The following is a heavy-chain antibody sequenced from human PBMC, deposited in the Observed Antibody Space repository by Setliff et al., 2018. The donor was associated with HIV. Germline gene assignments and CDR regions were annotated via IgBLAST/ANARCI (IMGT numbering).Heavy chain of an antibody. CDR2: VAGNAVNT. CDR1: GYTFNNYA. CDR3: AKAQWLLSHWGFDP. D-gene: IGHD3-3*01. V-gene: IGHV3-23*01. Sequence: GGSLRLSCAASGYTFNNYAMSWVRQAPGKGLEWVSTVAGNAVNTYHADSVKGRFTISRDNSKNTLYLQMNSLRAEDTAVYYCAKAQWLLSHWGFDPWGQGTLVTVSS. J-gene: IGHJ5*02.